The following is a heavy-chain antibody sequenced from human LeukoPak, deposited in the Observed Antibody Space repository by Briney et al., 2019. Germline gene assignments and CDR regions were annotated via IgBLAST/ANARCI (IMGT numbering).Heavy chain of an antibody. Sequence: PSETLSLTCTVSGGSISSYYWSWIRQPPAKGLEWIGYIYYSGSTNYNPSLKSRVTISVDTSKNQFSLKLSSVTAADTAVYYCARTTTWAGWFDPWGQGTLVTVSS. CDR1: GGSISSYY. CDR2: IYYSGST. CDR3: ARTTTWAGWFDP. J-gene: IGHJ5*02. V-gene: IGHV4-59*01. D-gene: IGHD1-1*01.